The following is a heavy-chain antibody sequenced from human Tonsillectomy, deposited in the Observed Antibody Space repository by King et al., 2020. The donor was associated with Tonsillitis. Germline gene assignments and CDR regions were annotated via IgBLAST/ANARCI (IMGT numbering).Heavy chain of an antibody. CDR1: GGSISSSSYY. CDR2: IYYSGST. J-gene: IGHJ4*02. CDR3: ARHAMGGWAVVAAFDY. D-gene: IGHD2-15*01. V-gene: IGHV4-39*01. Sequence: QLQESGPGLVKPSETLSLTCTVSGGSISSSSYYWGWIRQPPGKGLEWIGSIYYSGSTYYNPSLKSRVTISVDTSKNQFSLKLSSVTAADTAVYYWARHAMGGWAVVAAFDYWGQGTLVTVSS.